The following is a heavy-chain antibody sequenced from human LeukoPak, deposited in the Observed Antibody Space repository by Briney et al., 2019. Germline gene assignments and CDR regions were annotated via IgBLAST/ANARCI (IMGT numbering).Heavy chain of an antibody. V-gene: IGHV3-21*01. CDR2: ISSSSSYI. D-gene: IGHD3-22*01. CDR3: ASLYSSGYCDC. CDR1: GFTFSSYS. J-gene: IGHJ4*02. Sequence: GGSLRLSCAASGFTFSSYSMNWVRQAPGKGLEWVSSISSSSSYIYYADSVKGRFTISRDNAKNSLYLQMNSLRAEDTAVYYCASLYSSGYCDCWGQGTLVTVSS.